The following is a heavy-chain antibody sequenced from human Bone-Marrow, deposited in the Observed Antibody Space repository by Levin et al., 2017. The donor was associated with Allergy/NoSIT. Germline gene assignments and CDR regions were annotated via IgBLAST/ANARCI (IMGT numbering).Heavy chain of an antibody. CDR3: ARDGSRKGSWPYDACEF. CDR2: IIPMFRTP. D-gene: IGHD6-13*01. CDR1: GGTLSSNA. Sequence: GGSLRLSCKAFGGTLSSNALSWVRQAPGQGLEWMGGIIPMFRTPTYAQQFQGRVTITADESTSTAYMELRGLRSQDTAVYYCARDGSRKGSWPYDACEFWGQGTMVTVSS. J-gene: IGHJ3*01. V-gene: IGHV1-69*01.